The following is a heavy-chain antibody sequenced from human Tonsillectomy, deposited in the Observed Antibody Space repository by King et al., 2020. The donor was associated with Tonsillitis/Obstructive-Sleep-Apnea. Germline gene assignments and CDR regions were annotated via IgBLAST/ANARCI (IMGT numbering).Heavy chain of an antibody. D-gene: IGHD3-3*01. CDR3: AKYISWGTIFGVVTVEPSYFDY. CDR1: GFTFDDYA. Sequence: EVQLVESGGGLVQPGRSLRLSCAASGFTFDDYAMHWVRQAPGKGLEWVSGISWNSGSIGYADSVKGRFTISRDNAKNSLYLQMNSLRAEDTALYYCAKYISWGTIFGVVTVEPSYFDYWGQGTLVTVSS. V-gene: IGHV3-9*01. J-gene: IGHJ4*02. CDR2: ISWNSGSI.